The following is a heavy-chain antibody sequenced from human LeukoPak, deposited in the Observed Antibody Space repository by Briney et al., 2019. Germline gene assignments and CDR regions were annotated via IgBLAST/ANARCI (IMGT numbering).Heavy chain of an antibody. V-gene: IGHV4-39*07. Sequence: SETLSLTCTVSGGSITSSSYYWGWIRRPPGKGLEWIGNIYYSGSTYYNPSLKSRVTISVDTSKNQFSLKLSSVTAADTAVYYCATSDPTRYYYYYMDVWGKGTTVTVSS. CDR2: IYYSGST. CDR3: ATSDPTRYYYYYMDV. CDR1: GGSITSSSYY. J-gene: IGHJ6*03.